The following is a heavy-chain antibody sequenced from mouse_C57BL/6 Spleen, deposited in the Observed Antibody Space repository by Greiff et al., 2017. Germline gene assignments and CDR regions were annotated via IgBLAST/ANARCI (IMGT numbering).Heavy chain of an antibody. Sequence: VKLVESGAELVKPGASVKLSCKASGYTFTEYTIHWVKQRSGQGLEWIGWFYPGSGSIKYNEKFKDKATLTADKSSSTVYMELSRLTSEDSAVYFCARHEGDDYKEAWFAYWGQGTLVTVSA. CDR2: FYPGSGSI. J-gene: IGHJ3*01. V-gene: IGHV1-62-2*01. CDR1: GYTFTEYT. D-gene: IGHD2-12*01. CDR3: ARHEGDDYKEAWFAY.